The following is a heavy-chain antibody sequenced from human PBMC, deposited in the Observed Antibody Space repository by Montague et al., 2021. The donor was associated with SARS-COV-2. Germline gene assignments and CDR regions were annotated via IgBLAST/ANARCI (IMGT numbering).Heavy chain of an antibody. J-gene: IGHJ4*02. D-gene: IGHD2-2*01. CDR3: ARDSALFCSSTSYYLGDFDY. CDR2: ISYDGSNK. V-gene: IGHV3-30-3*01. Sequence: LSLTCTVSGGSINGYYWSWIRQAPGKGLEWVAVISYDGSNKYYADSVKGRFTISRDNSKNTLYLQMNSLRAEDTAVYYCARDSALFCSSTSYYLGDFDYWGQGTLVTVSS. CDR1: GGSINGYY.